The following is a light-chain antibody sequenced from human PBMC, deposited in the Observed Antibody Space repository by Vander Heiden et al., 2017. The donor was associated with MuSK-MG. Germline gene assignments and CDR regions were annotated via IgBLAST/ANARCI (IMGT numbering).Light chain of an antibody. V-gene: IGLV1-44*01. CDR1: RSNLGKNT. Sequence: QSVLTQPPSVSGTPGQRVTIPCSGSRSNLGKNTVNWYQQLPGTAPKLLMYNNNQRPSGVPDRFSGSKSDTSASLAISGLQSEDEADYYCATWDDSLKGWVFGGGTKLTVL. CDR2: NNN. J-gene: IGLJ3*02. CDR3: ATWDDSLKGWV.